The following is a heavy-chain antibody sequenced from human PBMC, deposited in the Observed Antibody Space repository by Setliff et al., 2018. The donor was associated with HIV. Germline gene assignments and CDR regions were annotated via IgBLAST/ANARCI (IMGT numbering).Heavy chain of an antibody. Sequence: LGESLKISCKDSGYDFTNYWIGWVRQLPGKSLEWMGIIYPGDSDTRYSPSFQGQVTISVDKAVSTAYLQWSSLKASDTAMYYCARTLDGDYDYWGQGTLVTVSS. D-gene: IGHD4-17*01. V-gene: IGHV5-51*01. CDR1: GYDFTNYW. CDR2: IYPGDSDT. CDR3: ARTLDGDYDY. J-gene: IGHJ4*02.